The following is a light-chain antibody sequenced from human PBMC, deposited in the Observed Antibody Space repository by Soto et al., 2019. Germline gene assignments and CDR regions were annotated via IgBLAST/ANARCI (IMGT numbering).Light chain of an antibody. J-gene: IGKJ5*01. CDR2: GAS. CDR3: QQSNNWASIT. Sequence: EIVMTQSPGTLSLSPWERATLSCRASQSVSSRLAWYQQKPGQAPRLLISGASTRATGIPARFSGSGSGTDFILTISSLQSEDFAVYYCQQSNNWASITFGQGTRLEIK. CDR1: QSVSSR. V-gene: IGKV3D-15*01.